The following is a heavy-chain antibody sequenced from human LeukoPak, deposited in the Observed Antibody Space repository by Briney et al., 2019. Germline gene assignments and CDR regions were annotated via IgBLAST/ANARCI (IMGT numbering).Heavy chain of an antibody. CDR2: IYYSGST. V-gene: IGHV4-59*01. J-gene: IGHJ5*02. Sequence: PSETLSLTCTVSGGSISSYYWSWIRQPPGKGLERIGYIYYSGSTNYNPSLKSRVTISVDTSKNQFSLKLSSVTAADTAVYYCARSGIVGMDKNWFDPWGQGTLVTASS. CDR3: ARSGIVGMDKNWFDP. D-gene: IGHD2-2*03. CDR1: GGSISSYY.